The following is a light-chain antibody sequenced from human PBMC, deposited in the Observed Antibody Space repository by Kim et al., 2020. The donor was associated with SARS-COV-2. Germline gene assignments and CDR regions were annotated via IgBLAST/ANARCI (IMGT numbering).Light chain of an antibody. V-gene: IGKV3-15*01. Sequence: VSPGERATLPGRAGRSVSGNLAWYQQKPRQAPRLPIYGASTRATGIPARFSGSGSGTEFTLTISSLQSEDFAVYYCQQYNNWPPTFGQGTKVDIK. CDR3: QQYNNWPPT. CDR2: GAS. J-gene: IGKJ1*01. CDR1: RSVSGN.